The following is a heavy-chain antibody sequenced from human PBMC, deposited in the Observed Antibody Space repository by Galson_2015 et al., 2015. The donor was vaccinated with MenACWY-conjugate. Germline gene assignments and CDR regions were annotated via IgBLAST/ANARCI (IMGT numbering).Heavy chain of an antibody. CDR1: GFTFSSYA. D-gene: IGHD2-8*01. J-gene: IGHJ3*02. CDR2: ITGSGDGT. V-gene: IGHV3-23*01. CDR3: AKEKAGAGVGAFDI. Sequence: SLRLSCAASGFTFSSYAMSWVRQAPGKGLQWVSAITGSGDGTYYADSVKGRLTISRDNSKNTVFLQTNTLGADDTAIYYCAKEKAGAGVGAFDIWGQGTTVTVSS.